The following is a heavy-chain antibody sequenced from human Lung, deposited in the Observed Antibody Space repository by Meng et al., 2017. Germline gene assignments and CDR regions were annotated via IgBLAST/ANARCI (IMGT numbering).Heavy chain of an antibody. CDR1: GGSISSVGYS. J-gene: IGHJ2*01. D-gene: IGHD3-10*01. V-gene: IGHV4-31*03. CDR2: IYYSGST. Sequence: GHRAESGPGLWKPSRTPSLTGMVSGGSISSVGYSWSWIRQHPGKGLEWIGYIYYSGSTYYNPSLKSRVTISVDTSKNQFSLKLSSVTAADTAVYYCAREPYYYGSGSYSSYWYFDLWGRGTLVTVSS. CDR3: AREPYYYGSGSYSSYWYFDL.